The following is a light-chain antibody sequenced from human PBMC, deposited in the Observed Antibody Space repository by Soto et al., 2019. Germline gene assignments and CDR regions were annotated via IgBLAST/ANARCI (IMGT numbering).Light chain of an antibody. Sequence: DIQMTQSPSTLSASVGDRVTITFLASQGIDRWLAWYQQKPGEAPKVLIYAASSLRSGVPSRFSGSGYGTDFSLTISSLQPEDLATYYCKQSKSFPLNFGGGTKVDIK. CDR1: QGIDRW. J-gene: IGKJ4*01. CDR3: KQSKSFPLN. CDR2: AAS. V-gene: IGKV1-12*01.